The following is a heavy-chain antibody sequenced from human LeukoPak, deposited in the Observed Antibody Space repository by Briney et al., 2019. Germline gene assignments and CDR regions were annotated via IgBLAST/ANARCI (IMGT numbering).Heavy chain of an antibody. J-gene: IGHJ4*02. Sequence: PGGSLRLSCAASGFTFDDYAMHWVRQAPGKGLEWVSGISWNSGSIGYADSVKGRFTISRDNAKNSLYLQMNSLRAEDTALYYCAKALPWGSGSWYFDYWGQGTLVTVSS. CDR1: GFTFDDYA. D-gene: IGHD3-10*01. V-gene: IGHV3-9*01. CDR3: AKALPWGSGSWYFDY. CDR2: ISWNSGSI.